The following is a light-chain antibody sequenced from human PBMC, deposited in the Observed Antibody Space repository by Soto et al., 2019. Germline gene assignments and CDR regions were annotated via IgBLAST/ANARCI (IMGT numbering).Light chain of an antibody. V-gene: IGKV1-5*03. Sequence: DIQMTQSPSTLSASVGDRVTITCRASQSIRSWLAWYQQKPGKAPKLLIYKASSLESGVPSRFSGSGSGTEFTLTISSLQPDDFANYYCLQYNSYWTFGQGTKVEIK. CDR1: QSIRSW. CDR2: KAS. J-gene: IGKJ1*01. CDR3: LQYNSYWT.